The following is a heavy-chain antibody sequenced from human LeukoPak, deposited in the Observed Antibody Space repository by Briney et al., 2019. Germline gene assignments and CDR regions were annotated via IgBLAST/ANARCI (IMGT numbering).Heavy chain of an antibody. J-gene: IGHJ4*02. V-gene: IGHV4-4*07. CDR3: TSHDYYGSV. D-gene: IGHD3-10*01. Sequence: SETLSLTCTVPGGSISSYYWSWIRQPAGKGLEWIGRIYTSGSTNYNPSLKSRVTMSFETSKQQFSLKLNSMTSAPTTRYYYTSHDYYGSVWGQGTLVTVSS. CDR1: GGSISSYY. CDR2: IYTSGST.